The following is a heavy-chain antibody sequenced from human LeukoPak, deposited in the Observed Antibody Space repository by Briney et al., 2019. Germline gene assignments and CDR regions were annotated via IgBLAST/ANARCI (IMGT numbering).Heavy chain of an antibody. CDR1: GYTFTSYG. V-gene: IGHV1-18*01. CDR3: ARDRVYYYDSSGYYTSLYYFDY. CDR2: ISAYNGNT. D-gene: IGHD3-22*01. Sequence: ASVKVSCKASGYTFTSYGISWVRQAPGQGLEWMGWISAYNGNTNYAQKLQGRVTMTTDTSTSTAYMELRSLRSDDTAVYYCARDRVYYYDSSGYYTSLYYFDYWGQGTLVTVSS. J-gene: IGHJ4*02.